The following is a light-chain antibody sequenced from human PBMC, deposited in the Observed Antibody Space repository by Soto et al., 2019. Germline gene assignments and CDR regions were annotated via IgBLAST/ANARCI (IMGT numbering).Light chain of an antibody. Sequence: QSALTQPASVSGSPGQSITISCTGTSSDVGGYNFVSWYQQHPGKAPKLMLYNVYDRPSGISHRFSGSRSGNTASLIISGLQAEDEAHYYCNSYTSSSTLVFGGGTKLTVL. CDR2: NVY. J-gene: IGLJ2*01. CDR3: NSYTSSSTLV. CDR1: SSDVGGYNF. V-gene: IGLV2-14*03.